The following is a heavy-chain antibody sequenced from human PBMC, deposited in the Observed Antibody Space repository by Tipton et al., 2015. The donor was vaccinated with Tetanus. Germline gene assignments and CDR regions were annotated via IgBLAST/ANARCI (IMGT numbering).Heavy chain of an antibody. Sequence: QLVQSGAEVKKPGASVKVSCKASGYTFTGYYIYWVRQAPGQGLEWMGWIDPNSGGTVYAQKFQGRVTMTRDTSISTAYMELRSLRSDDTAVYYCARDRGDYIYYGMDVWGQGTAVTVS. CDR1: GYTFTGYY. V-gene: IGHV1-2*02. J-gene: IGHJ6*02. CDR3: ARDRGDYIYYGMDV. D-gene: IGHD3-22*01. CDR2: IDPNSGGT.